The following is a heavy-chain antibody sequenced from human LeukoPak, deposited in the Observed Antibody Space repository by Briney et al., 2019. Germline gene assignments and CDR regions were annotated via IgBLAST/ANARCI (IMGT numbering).Heavy chain of an antibody. J-gene: IGHJ1*01. CDR2: IYYSGSI. Sequence: SETLSLTCTVSGGSMSSSSYYWGWIRQPPGKGLEWIGSIYYSGSIYYNPSLKSRVTISVDTSKNQFSLKLSSVTAADTAVYYCAKDRSSGWFPPRYFQDWGQGTLVTVSS. D-gene: IGHD6-19*01. CDR1: GGSMSSSSYY. V-gene: IGHV4-39*07. CDR3: AKDRSSGWFPPRYFQD.